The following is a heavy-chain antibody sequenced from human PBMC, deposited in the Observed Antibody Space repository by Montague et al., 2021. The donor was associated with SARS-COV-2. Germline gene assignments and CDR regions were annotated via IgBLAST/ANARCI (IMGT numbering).Heavy chain of an antibody. CDR1: GSSVRSDYY. CDR2: SSHKGIT. J-gene: IGHJ3*02. V-gene: IGHV4-38-2*02. D-gene: IGHD3-9*01. CDR3: ARYSPLGFESLDTFDI. Sequence: TLSLTCTVSGSSVRSDYYWAWIRQSPGKGLEWIGSSSHKGITDYNPSLRSRVTLSVDTSKNQISLKLTSVAAADTAVYYCARYSPLGFESLDTFDIWGRGTMVTVSS.